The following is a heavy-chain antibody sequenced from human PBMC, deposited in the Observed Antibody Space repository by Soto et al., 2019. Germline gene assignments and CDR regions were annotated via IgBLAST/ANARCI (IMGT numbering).Heavy chain of an antibody. V-gene: IGHV3-30*18. CDR2: ISYDGSNK. Sequence: GVSLRLSCAASGFTFSSYGMHWVRQAPGKGLEWVAVISYDGSNKYYADSVKGRFTISRDNSKNTLYLQMNSLRAEDTAVYYCAKDRVYCTNGVCVYYYYGMDVWGQGTTVTVSS. CDR3: AKDRVYCTNGVCVYYYYGMDV. D-gene: IGHD2-8*01. J-gene: IGHJ6*02. CDR1: GFTFSSYG.